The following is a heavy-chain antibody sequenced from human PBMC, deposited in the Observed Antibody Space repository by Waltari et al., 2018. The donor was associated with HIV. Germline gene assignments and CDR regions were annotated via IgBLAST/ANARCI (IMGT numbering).Heavy chain of an antibody. CDR1: GFTFSSYW. CDR3: ARESEGYYASGTGNWFDP. D-gene: IGHD3-10*01. CDR2: ITSDGSST. J-gene: IGHJ5*02. Sequence: EVQLVESGGGLVQPGGSLRLSCAASGFTFSSYWMHVVRQAPGKGLVWVSRITSDGSSTSYADSVKGRFTISRDNAKNTLYLQMNSLRAEDTAVYYCARESEGYYASGTGNWFDPWGQGTLVTVSS. V-gene: IGHV3-74*01.